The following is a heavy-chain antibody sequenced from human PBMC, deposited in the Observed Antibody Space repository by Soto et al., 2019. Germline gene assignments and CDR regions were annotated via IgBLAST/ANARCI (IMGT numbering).Heavy chain of an antibody. V-gene: IGHV3-33*01. Sequence: PGGSLRLSCAASGFTFSSYGMHWVRQAPGKGLEWVAVIWYDGSNKYYADSVKGRFTISRDNSKNTLYLQMNSLRAEDTAVYYCARDLRFLEWLPHRDNWFDPWGQGTLVTVSS. CDR2: IWYDGSNK. CDR3: ARDLRFLEWLPHRDNWFDP. D-gene: IGHD3-3*01. CDR1: GFTFSSYG. J-gene: IGHJ5*02.